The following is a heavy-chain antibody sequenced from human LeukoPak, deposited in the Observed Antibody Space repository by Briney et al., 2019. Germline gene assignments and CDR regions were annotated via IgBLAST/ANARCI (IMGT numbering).Heavy chain of an antibody. CDR2: IYYGGST. J-gene: IGHJ5*02. CDR3: ARALRGVPSMTTVTTWFDP. V-gene: IGHV4-59*01. CDR1: GGSISSYY. D-gene: IGHD4-17*01. Sequence: SETLSLTCTVSGGSISSYYWSWIRQPPGKGLEWIGYIYYGGSTNYNPSLKSRVTISVDTSKNQFSLKLSSVTAADTAVYYCARALRGVPSMTTVTTWFDPWGQGTLVTVSS.